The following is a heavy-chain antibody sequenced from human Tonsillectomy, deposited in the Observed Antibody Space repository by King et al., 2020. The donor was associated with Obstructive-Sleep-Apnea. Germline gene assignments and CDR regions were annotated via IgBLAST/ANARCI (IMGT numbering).Heavy chain of an antibody. V-gene: IGHV4-59*01. CDR1: GGSISSYY. Sequence: QLQESGPGLVKPSETLSLTCTVSGGSISSYYWSWIRQPPGKGLEWIGYIYYSGSTNYNPSLKSRVTISVDTSKNQFSLKLSSVTAADTAVYYCARTSNIVVVTASGFAFDIWGQGTMVTVSS. J-gene: IGHJ3*02. CDR2: IYYSGST. D-gene: IGHD2-21*02. CDR3: ARTSNIVVVTASGFAFDI.